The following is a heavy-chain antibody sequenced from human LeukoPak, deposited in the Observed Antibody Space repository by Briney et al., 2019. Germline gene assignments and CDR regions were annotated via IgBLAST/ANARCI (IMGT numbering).Heavy chain of an antibody. Sequence: PGGSLRLSCAASGFTFSSYGMHWVRQAPGKGLEWVAFIRYDGSNKYYADSVKGRFTISRDNSKNTLSLQMNSLRAEDTAIYYCAKASNTWNYFDYWGQGTLVTVSS. CDR1: GFTFSSYG. D-gene: IGHD1-1*01. J-gene: IGHJ4*02. V-gene: IGHV3-30*02. CDR2: IRYDGSNK. CDR3: AKASNTWNYFDY.